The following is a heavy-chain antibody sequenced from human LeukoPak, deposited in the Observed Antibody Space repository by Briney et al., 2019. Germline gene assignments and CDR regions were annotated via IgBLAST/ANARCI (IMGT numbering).Heavy chain of an antibody. Sequence: GESLKISSKGSRYSFTSYWIGWVRQMPGKGLEWMGIIYPGDSDSRYSPSFQGQVTMSADKSISTVYLQRSSLKASDTAMYYCARGERYSSSSEYGMDVWGQGTTVTVSS. V-gene: IGHV5-51*01. D-gene: IGHD6-6*01. CDR3: ARGERYSSSSEYGMDV. CDR2: IYPGDSDS. J-gene: IGHJ6*02. CDR1: RYSFTSYW.